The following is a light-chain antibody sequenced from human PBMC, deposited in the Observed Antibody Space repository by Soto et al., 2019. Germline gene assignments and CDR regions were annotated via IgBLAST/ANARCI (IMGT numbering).Light chain of an antibody. CDR1: NIGSKS. CDR2: DDS. J-gene: IGLJ3*02. CDR3: QVWDTYVDHGV. V-gene: IGLV3-21*02. Sequence: SYELTQPPSVSVAPGQTATITCGGNNIGSKSVHWYQQKPGQAPVLVVYDDSDRPSGIPERFSGSNSNDGATLTISRVEAGDEADYYCQVWDTYVDHGVFGGGTKLTVL.